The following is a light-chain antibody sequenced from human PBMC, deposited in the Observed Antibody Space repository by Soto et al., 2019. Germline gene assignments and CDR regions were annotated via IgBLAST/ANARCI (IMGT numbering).Light chain of an antibody. CDR1: YSNIGNNF. J-gene: IGLJ2*01. Sequence: QSVLTQPPSVSAAPGQTVTISCSGTYSNIGNNFVSWYQHLSVAAPKLLIYANNKRPSGIPERFSGSKPGTSATLDIIGLQTGDEADYYCATWDYSLTAVVFGGGTKLTVL. V-gene: IGLV1-51*01. CDR2: ANN. CDR3: ATWDYSLTAVV.